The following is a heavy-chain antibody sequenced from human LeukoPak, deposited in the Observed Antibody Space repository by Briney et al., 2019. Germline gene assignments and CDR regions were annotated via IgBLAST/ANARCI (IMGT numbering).Heavy chain of an antibody. CDR2: INEDGRET. V-gene: IGHV3-7*01. D-gene: IGHD4-11*01. Sequence: GGSLRLSCAVSGFTFRKYWLSWVRQAPGKGLEWVANINEDGRETYYVDSVKGRFTTSRDNAKSSLYLQMNSLRVEDTAIYYCARSPTSDIGYWGRGTLVTVSS. CDR3: ARSPTSDIGY. J-gene: IGHJ4*02. CDR1: GFTFRKYW.